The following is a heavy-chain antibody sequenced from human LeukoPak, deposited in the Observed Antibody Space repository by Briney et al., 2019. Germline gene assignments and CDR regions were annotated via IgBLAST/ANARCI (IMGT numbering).Heavy chain of an antibody. Sequence: SSETLSLTCTVSGGSISSGDYYWSWIRQPPGKGLEWIGYIYYSGSTYYNPSLKSRVTISVDTSKNQFSLKLSSVTAADTAVYYCARHPRIDYGDFLFDYWGQGTLVTVSS. J-gene: IGHJ4*02. D-gene: IGHD4-17*01. CDR3: ARHPRIDYGDFLFDY. V-gene: IGHV4-30-4*01. CDR1: GGSISSGDYY. CDR2: IYYSGST.